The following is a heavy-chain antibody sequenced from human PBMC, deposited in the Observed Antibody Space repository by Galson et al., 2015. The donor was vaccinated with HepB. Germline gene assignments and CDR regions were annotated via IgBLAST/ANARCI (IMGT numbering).Heavy chain of an antibody. CDR2: IIPIFGTA. V-gene: IGHV1-69*13. CDR1: GGTFSSYA. J-gene: IGHJ5*02. D-gene: IGHD3-22*01. Sequence: SVKVSCKASGGTFSSYAISWVRQAPGQGLEWMGGIIPIFGTANYAQKFQGRVTIIADESTSTAYMELSSLRSEDTAVYYCARDPYYYDSSGYGGHNWFDPWGQGTLVTVSS. CDR3: ARDPYYYDSSGYGGHNWFDP.